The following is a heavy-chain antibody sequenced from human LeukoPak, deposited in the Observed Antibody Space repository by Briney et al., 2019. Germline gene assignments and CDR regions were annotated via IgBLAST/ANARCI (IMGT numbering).Heavy chain of an antibody. CDR2: FYYSGST. J-gene: IGHJ4*02. Sequence: SETLSLTCTASGGSISSNNYYWGWIRPAPGEGQEWIGSFYYSGSTYYNPSLQSRVTISVDTSKNQFSLKLSSVTAADTAVFYCARFTYCSGGSCLSFDYWGQGTLVTVSS. V-gene: IGHV4-39*01. CDR1: GGSISSNNYY. CDR3: ARFTYCSGGSCLSFDY. D-gene: IGHD2-15*01.